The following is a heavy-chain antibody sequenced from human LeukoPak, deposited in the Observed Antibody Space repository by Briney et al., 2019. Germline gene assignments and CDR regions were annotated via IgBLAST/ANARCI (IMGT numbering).Heavy chain of an antibody. CDR2: IKQDGSEK. Sequence: GGSLRLSCAASEFTFSSYWMSWVRQAPGKGLEWVANIKQDGSEKYYVDSVKGRFTISRDNAKNSLYLQMNSLRAEDTAVYYCARDLGMGYYYYGMDVWGKGTTVTVSS. J-gene: IGHJ6*04. D-gene: IGHD7-27*01. V-gene: IGHV3-7*03. CDR3: ARDLGMGYYYYGMDV. CDR1: EFTFSSYW.